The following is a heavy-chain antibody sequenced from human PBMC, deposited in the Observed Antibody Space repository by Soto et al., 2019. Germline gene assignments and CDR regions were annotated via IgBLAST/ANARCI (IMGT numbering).Heavy chain of an antibody. J-gene: IGHJ3*02. CDR2: ISNRGDT. Sequence: EVQLVESGGGLVQPGGSLRLSCTASGFIVSDTYVNWVRQAPGKGLEWVSVISNRGDTHYADSVRGRFSLSRDISANTVHLQMNNLIVEDTAVFSCARERRYCGCGSSSITGDAYDNRGQGAMVTVSS. V-gene: IGHV3-66*01. CDR3: ARERRYCGCGSSSITGDAYDN. CDR1: GFIVSDTY. D-gene: IGHD2-15*01.